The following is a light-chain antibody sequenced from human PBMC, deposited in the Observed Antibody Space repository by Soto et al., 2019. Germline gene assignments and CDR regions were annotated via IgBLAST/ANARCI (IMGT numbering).Light chain of an antibody. CDR2: AAS. Sequence: DIQMTQSPSSVSASVGDRVTITCRASQDISSWLAWYQHKPGKAPSLLIYAASSLQSGVPSRFRGSGSGTDFALTIAGLESEDFATYYCQQAISFPLTFGGGTKVEIK. V-gene: IGKV1D-12*01. J-gene: IGKJ4*01. CDR1: QDISSW. CDR3: QQAISFPLT.